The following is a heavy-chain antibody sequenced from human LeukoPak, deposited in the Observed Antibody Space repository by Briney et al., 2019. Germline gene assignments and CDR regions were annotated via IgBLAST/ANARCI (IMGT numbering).Heavy chain of an antibody. CDR2: ISYDGSKT. CDR1: GFTFSSYG. Sequence: QPGGSLRLSCAASGFTFSSYGMHWVRQAPGKGLEWVTFISYDGSKTYFTDSVKGRFIISRDYSKNTLFLLMNSLRTGDTAVYYCARQHTNSWFFGFDFWGQGTLVTVSS. D-gene: IGHD6-13*01. CDR3: ARQHTNSWFFGFDF. J-gene: IGHJ4*02. V-gene: IGHV3-30*03.